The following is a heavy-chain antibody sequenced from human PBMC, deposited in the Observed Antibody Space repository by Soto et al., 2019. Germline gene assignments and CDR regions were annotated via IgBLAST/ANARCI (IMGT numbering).Heavy chain of an antibody. J-gene: IGHJ6*02. V-gene: IGHV1-69*01. CDR1: GGTFSSYA. CDR3: ARESSSPNYYYYGMDV. D-gene: IGHD6-6*01. Sequence: QVQLVQSGAEVKKPGSSVKVSCRASGGTFSSYAVSWVRQAPGQGLEWRGVIIPLLNTPKYVQKFQGRVTITADVSATTAYMELSILRTEDTAVYYCARESSSPNYYYYGMDVWGQSTTVTFSS. CDR2: IIPLLNTP.